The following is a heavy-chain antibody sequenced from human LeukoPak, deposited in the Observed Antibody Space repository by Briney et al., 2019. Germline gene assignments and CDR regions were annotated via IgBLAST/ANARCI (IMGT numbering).Heavy chain of an antibody. CDR1: GYTLTELS. V-gene: IGHV1-24*01. D-gene: IGHD5-12*01. CDR2: FDPEDGET. Sequence: ASVKVSCKVSGYTLTELSMHWVRQAPGKGIEWMGGFDPEDGETIYAQKFQGRVTTTEDTSTDTAYLELSSLRSEDTGVYYCATAQIVATIASFDYWGQGTLVTVSS. J-gene: IGHJ4*02. CDR3: ATAQIVATIASFDY.